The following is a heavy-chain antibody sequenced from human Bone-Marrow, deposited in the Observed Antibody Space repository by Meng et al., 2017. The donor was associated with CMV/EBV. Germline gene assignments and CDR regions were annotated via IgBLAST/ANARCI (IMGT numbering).Heavy chain of an antibody. Sequence: GGSLRLSCAASGFTVSSNYMSWVRQAPGKGLEWVSVIYSGGSTYYADSVKGRFTISRDNSKNTLYLQMNSLRAEDMAVYYCARGSLIAQGKDYWGQGTLVTVSS. V-gene: IGHV3-66*02. D-gene: IGHD2-21*01. CDR3: ARGSLIAQGKDY. CDR2: IYSGGST. CDR1: GFTVSSNY. J-gene: IGHJ4*02.